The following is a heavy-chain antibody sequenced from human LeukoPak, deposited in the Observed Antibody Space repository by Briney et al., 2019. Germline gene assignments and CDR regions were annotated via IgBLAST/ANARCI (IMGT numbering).Heavy chain of an antibody. J-gene: IGHJ4*02. CDR1: GGSISSSSYY. D-gene: IGHD6-19*01. CDR2: IYYSGST. Sequence: SETLSLTCTVSGGSISSSSYYWGWIRQPPGKGLEWIGSIYYSGSTYYNPSLKSRVTISVDTSKNQFSLKLSSVTAADTAVYYCARTYHSSGRGYFDYWGQGTLVTVSS. V-gene: IGHV4-39*07. CDR3: ARTYHSSGRGYFDY.